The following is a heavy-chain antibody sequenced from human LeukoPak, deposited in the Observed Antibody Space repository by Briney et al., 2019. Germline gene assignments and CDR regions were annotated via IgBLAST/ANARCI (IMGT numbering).Heavy chain of an antibody. CDR1: GYTFTAYF. D-gene: IGHD6-19*01. V-gene: IGHV1-18*01. J-gene: IGHJ3*02. CDR2: ISAYNGNT. Sequence: ASVKVSCKASGYTFTAYFIHWVRQAPGQGLEWMGWISAYNGNTNYAQKLQGRVTMTTDTSTSTAYMELRSLRSDDTAVYYCARERSGSGWYIDDAFDIWGQGTMVTVSS. CDR3: ARERSGSGWYIDDAFDI.